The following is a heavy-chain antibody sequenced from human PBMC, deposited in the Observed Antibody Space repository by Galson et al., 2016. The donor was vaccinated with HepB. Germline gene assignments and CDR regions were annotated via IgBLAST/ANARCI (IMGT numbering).Heavy chain of an antibody. CDR1: GFTFSSYD. Sequence: SLRLSCAASGFTFSSYDMSWVRQAPGKGLEWVSAISGSDSGTYYAHSVQGRFTISRDNSKNTLYLQMNSLRAEDAAVYYCARDEGGGYSYGKLWGQGTTVTVSS. J-gene: IGHJ6*02. CDR2: ISGSDSGT. V-gene: IGHV3-23*01. D-gene: IGHD5-18*01. CDR3: ARDEGGGYSYGKL.